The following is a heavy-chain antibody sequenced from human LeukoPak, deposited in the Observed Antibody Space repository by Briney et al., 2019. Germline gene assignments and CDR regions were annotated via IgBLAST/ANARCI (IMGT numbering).Heavy chain of an antibody. CDR3: AREGYGDSGWFDP. CDR1: GDSISSVGDS. D-gene: IGHD4-17*01. V-gene: IGHV4-30-2*01. Sequence: SETLSLTCAVSGDSISSVGDSWSWIRQPPGKGLEWIGYISHTGSRNYNPSLKSRVTISVDRSMNQFSLNLSSVTAADTAVYYCAREGYGDSGWFDPWGQGTLVTVSS. J-gene: IGHJ5*02. CDR2: ISHTGSR.